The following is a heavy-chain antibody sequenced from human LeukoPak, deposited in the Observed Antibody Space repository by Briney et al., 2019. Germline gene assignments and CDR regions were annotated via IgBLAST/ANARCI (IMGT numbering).Heavy chain of an antibody. CDR2: INTYNGNT. CDR3: ARGGGYTYGYHY. CDR1: GYTFTRFG. Sequence: ASVKVSCKASGYTFTRFGITWVRQAPGQGLEWMGWINTYNGNTKYAQKFQGRVTMTTDTSTSTVYMELRGLRADDTAVYYCARGGGYTYGYHYWGQGTLVTVSS. V-gene: IGHV1-18*01. J-gene: IGHJ4*02. D-gene: IGHD5-18*01.